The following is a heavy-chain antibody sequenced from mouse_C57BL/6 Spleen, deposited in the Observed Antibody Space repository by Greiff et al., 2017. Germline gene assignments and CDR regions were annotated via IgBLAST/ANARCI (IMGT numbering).Heavy chain of an antibody. CDR1: GFSLTSYG. Sequence: VMLVESGPGLVAPSQSLSITCTVSGFSLTSYGVSWVRQPPGKGLEWLGVIWGDGSTNYHSALISRLSISKDNTKCQVFLKLNSRQTDDTATYYCATNGGGYDGWGQGTLVTVSA. CDR2: IWGDGST. V-gene: IGHV2-3*01. J-gene: IGHJ3*01. D-gene: IGHD2-2*01. CDR3: ATNGGGYDG.